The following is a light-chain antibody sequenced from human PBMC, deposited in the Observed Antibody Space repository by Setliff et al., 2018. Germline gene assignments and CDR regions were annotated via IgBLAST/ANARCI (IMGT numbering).Light chain of an antibody. CDR3: QQYYSTPPT. J-gene: IGKJ1*01. Sequence: DIVMTQSPDSLAVSLGERATINCKSSQSVLYSSNNKNYLAWYQQKSGQPPKLLIYWASTRESGVPDRFSGSGSGTEFTLTISSLQAEDVAVYYCQQYYSTPPTFGQGTKVDNK. V-gene: IGKV4-1*01. CDR1: QSVLYSSNNKNY. CDR2: WAS.